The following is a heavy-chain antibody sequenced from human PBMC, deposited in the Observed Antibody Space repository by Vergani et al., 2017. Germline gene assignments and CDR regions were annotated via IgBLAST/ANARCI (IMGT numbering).Heavy chain of an antibody. V-gene: IGHV3-23*01. CDR2: ISGSGGST. Sequence: EVQLLESGGGLVQPGGSLRLSCAASGFTFSSYAMSWVRQAPGKGLEWVSAISGSGGSTYYADSVKGRFTISRDNAKNSLYLQMNSLRAEDTAVYYCARAGYYYDSSGYDGMDVWGQGTTVTVSS. J-gene: IGHJ6*02. CDR3: ARAGYYYDSSGYDGMDV. D-gene: IGHD3-22*01. CDR1: GFTFSSYA.